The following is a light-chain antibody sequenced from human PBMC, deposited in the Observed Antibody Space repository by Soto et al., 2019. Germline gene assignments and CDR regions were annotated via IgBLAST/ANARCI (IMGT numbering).Light chain of an antibody. CDR3: SSYTSSSTLD. Sequence: QSALTQPASVSGSPGQSITISCTGTSSDVGDYNYVSWYQQHPGKAPKLMIYDVSNRPSGVSNRFSGSKSGNTASLTISGLQAEDEADYYCSSYTSSSTLDFGTGTKLTVL. J-gene: IGLJ1*01. CDR1: SSDVGDYNY. CDR2: DVS. V-gene: IGLV2-14*01.